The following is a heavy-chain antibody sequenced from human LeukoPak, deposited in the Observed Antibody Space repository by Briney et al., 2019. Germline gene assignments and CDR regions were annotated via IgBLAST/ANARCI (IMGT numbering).Heavy chain of an antibody. CDR2: ISGSGGST. D-gene: IGHD2-15*01. CDR1: GFTFSSYA. CDR3: ARDMEDIVVVVACAFDY. Sequence: GGSLRLSCAASGFTFSSYAMSWVRQAPGKGLEWVSAISGSGGSTYYADSVKGRFTISRDNSKNTLYLQMNSLRAEDTAVYYCARDMEDIVVVVACAFDYWGQGTLVTVSS. V-gene: IGHV3-23*01. J-gene: IGHJ4*02.